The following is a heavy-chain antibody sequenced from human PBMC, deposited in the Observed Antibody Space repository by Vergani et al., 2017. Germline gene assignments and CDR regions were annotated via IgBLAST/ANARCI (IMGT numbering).Heavy chain of an antibody. Sequence: QVQLVQSGAEVKKPGSSVKVSCKASGGTFSSYTISWVRQSPGQGLEWMGRIIPILGIANYAQKFQGRVTITADKSTSTAYMELSSLRSEDTAVYYCARGGGGSELYGMDVWGQGTTVTVSS. D-gene: IGHD2-15*01. CDR2: IIPILGIA. CDR1: GGTFSSYT. CDR3: ARGGGGSELYGMDV. V-gene: IGHV1-69*02. J-gene: IGHJ6*02.